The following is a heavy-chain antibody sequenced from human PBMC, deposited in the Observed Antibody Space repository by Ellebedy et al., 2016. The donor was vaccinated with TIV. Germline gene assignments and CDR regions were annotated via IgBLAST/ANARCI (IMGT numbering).Heavy chain of an antibody. CDR1: GGTFSTYA. V-gene: IGHV1-69*13. J-gene: IGHJ4*02. CDR3: ARWGATRITMVRGVIS. Sequence: ASVKVSCXASGGTFSTYAISWVRQAPGQGLEWMGGIIPIFGTANYAQKFQGRVTITADESTSTAYMGLSSLRSEDTAVYYCARWGATRITMVRGVISWGQGTLVTVSS. D-gene: IGHD3-10*01. CDR2: IIPIFGTA.